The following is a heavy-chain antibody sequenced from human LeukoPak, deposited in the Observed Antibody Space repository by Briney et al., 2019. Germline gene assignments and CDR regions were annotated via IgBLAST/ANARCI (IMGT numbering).Heavy chain of an antibody. CDR3: ARDIKRSRARWENLGFNP. J-gene: IGHJ5*02. V-gene: IGHV3-30*04. CDR2: ISYDGSNK. CDR1: GFTFSSYA. D-gene: IGHD1-14*01. Sequence: GGSLRLSCVASGFTFSSYAMHWVRQAPGKGLEWVAVISYDGSNKYYADSVKGRFTISRDNSKNTLYLQMNSLRAEDTAVYYCARDIKRSRARWENLGFNPWGQGTLVTVSS.